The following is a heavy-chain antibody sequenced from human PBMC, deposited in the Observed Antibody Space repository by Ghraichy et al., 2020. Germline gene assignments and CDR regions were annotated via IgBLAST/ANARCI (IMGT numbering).Heavy chain of an antibody. J-gene: IGHJ4*02. CDR2: INHSGST. Sequence: ETLSLTCAVYGGSFSGYYWSWIRQPPGKGLEWIGEINHSGSTNYNPSLKSRVTISVDTSKNQFSLKLSSVTAADTAVYYCARNYGDYGGYFDYWGQGTLVTVSS. CDR3: ARNYGDYGGYFDY. D-gene: IGHD4-17*01. V-gene: IGHV4-34*01. CDR1: GGSFSGYY.